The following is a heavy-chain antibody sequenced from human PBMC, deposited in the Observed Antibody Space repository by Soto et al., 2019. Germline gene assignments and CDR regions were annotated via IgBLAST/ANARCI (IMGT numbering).Heavy chain of an antibody. D-gene: IGHD3-16*02. CDR1: GFTFSSYA. Sequence: GGSLRLSCAASGFTFSSYAMSWVRQAPGKGLEWVSAISGSGGSTYYADSVKGRFTISRENSKNTLYLQMNSLRAKDTAVYYCAKCEMEDVWWSYRFDYYYYGMDVWGQGTTVTVSS. CDR3: AKCEMEDVWWSYRFDYYYYGMDV. V-gene: IGHV3-23*01. J-gene: IGHJ6*02. CDR2: ISGSGGST.